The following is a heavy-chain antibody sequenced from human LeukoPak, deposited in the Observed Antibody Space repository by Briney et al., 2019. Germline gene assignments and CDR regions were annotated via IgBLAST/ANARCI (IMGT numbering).Heavy chain of an antibody. CDR2: INPNSGGT. CDR1: GYTFTSYD. J-gene: IGHJ4*02. CDR3: ARDDSSGYYYFDY. Sequence: ASVKVSCKASGYTFTSYDINWVRQATGQGLEWMGWINPNSGGTNYAQKFQGRVTMTRDTSISTAYMELSRLRSDDTAVYYCARDDSSGYYYFDYWGQGTLVTVSS. V-gene: IGHV1-2*02. D-gene: IGHD3-22*01.